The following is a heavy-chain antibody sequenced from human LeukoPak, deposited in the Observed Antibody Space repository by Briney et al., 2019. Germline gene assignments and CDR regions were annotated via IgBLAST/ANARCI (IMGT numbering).Heavy chain of an antibody. D-gene: IGHD6-13*01. CDR2: IYHSGST. J-gene: IGHJ6*03. CDR3: ARLGPAAPYYYMDV. Sequence: SETLSLTCAVSGYSISSDYYWGWIRQPPGKGLEWIGSIYHSGSTYYNPSLKSRVTISVDTSKNQFSLKLSSATAADTAVYYCARLGPAAPYYYMDVWGKGTTVTVSS. CDR1: GYSISSDYY. V-gene: IGHV4-38-2*01.